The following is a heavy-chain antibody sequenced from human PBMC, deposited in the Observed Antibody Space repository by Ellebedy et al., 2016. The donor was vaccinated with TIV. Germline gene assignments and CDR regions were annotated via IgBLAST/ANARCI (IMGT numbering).Heavy chain of an antibody. CDR2: MNPNSGAT. V-gene: IGHV1-8*03. Sequence: AASVKVSCKASGYTFTTYDINWVRQAPGQGLEWMGWMNPNSGATGYAQKLQGRVTITRDTSISTAYMELSSLTSEDTAVYYCARNPSHTGYFDPWGQGTLVTVSS. CDR1: GYTFTTYD. J-gene: IGHJ5*02. D-gene: IGHD5-12*01. CDR3: ARNPSHTGYFDP.